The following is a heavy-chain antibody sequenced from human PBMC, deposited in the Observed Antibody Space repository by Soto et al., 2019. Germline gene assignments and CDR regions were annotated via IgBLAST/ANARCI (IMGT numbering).Heavy chain of an antibody. J-gene: IGHJ6*03. CDR1: GLSFSGYY. Sequence: SETLSHTCAFYGLSFSGYYWIWIRQPPGKGLEWIGEINHSGSTNYNPSLKSRVTISVDTSKNQFSLKLSSVTAADTAVYYCARIDPPLLATESYYYMDVWGKGTTVTVSS. CDR3: ARIDPPLLATESYYYMDV. V-gene: IGHV4-34*01. CDR2: INHSGST. D-gene: IGHD1-26*01.